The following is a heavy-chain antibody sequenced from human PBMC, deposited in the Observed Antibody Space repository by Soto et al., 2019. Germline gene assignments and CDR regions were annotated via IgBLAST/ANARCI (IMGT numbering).Heavy chain of an antibody. J-gene: IGHJ6*02. Sequence: EVQLVESGGGLVQPGGSLRLSCAASGFTFSSYWMHWVRQAPGKGLVWVSRINSDGSRISYADSVKGRVTISRDNAENTVYMQMNSLRAEDTAVYYCARGIKNYYGTDVWGQGTTVIVSS. CDR2: INSDGSRI. CDR1: GFTFSSYW. V-gene: IGHV3-74*01. CDR3: ARGIKNYYGTDV. D-gene: IGHD2-15*01.